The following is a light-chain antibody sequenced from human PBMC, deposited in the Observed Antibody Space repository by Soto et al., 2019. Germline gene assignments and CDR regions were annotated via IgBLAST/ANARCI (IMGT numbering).Light chain of an antibody. CDR3: QQYGSSPLT. CDR2: GAS. CDR1: QSVSSSY. J-gene: IGKJ4*01. Sequence: EIVLTQLPGTLSLSPGERATLSCRASQSVSSSYLAWYQQKPGQAPRLLIYGASSRATGIPDRFSGSGSGTDLTLTISRLEPEDFAVYYCQQYGSSPLTFGGGTKVDIK. V-gene: IGKV3-20*01.